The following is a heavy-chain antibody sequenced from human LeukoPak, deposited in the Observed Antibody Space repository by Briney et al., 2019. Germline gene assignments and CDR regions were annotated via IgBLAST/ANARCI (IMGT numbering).Heavy chain of an antibody. Sequence: SVKVSCEASGFTFTSSAVQWVRQARGQRLEWIGWIVVGSGNTNYAQKFQERVTITRDMSTSTAYMELSSLRSEDTAVYYCAADSPLVGATTQHPKGYYYYYMDVWGKGTTVTVSS. CDR2: IVVGSGNT. CDR1: GFTFTSSA. V-gene: IGHV1-58*01. J-gene: IGHJ6*03. CDR3: AADSPLVGATTQHPKGYYYYYMDV. D-gene: IGHD1-26*01.